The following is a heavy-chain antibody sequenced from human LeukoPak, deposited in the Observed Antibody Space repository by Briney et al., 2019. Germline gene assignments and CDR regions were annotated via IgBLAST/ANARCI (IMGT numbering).Heavy chain of an antibody. CDR3: ARGVSIFGVDNDVYWYFDL. Sequence: PSETLSLTCTVSGGSISSSSYYWGWIRQPPGKGLEWIGSIYYSGSTYYNPSLKSRVTISVDTSKNQFSLKLSSVTAADTAVYYCARGVSIFGVDNDVYWYFDLWGRGTLVTVSS. CDR1: GGSISSSSYY. V-gene: IGHV4-39*07. D-gene: IGHD3-3*01. J-gene: IGHJ2*01. CDR2: IYYSGST.